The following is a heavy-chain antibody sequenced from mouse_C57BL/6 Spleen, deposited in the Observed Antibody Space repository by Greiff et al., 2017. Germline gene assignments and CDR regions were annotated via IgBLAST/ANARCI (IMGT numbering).Heavy chain of an antibody. Sequence: EVQLQQSGPGLVKPSQSLSLTCSVTGYSITSGYYWNWIRQFPGNKLEWMGYISYDGSNNYNPSLKNRISITRDTSKNQFFLKLNSVTTEDTATYYCARATTVRGFDYWGQGTTLTVSS. D-gene: IGHD1-1*01. CDR3: ARATTVRGFDY. CDR1: GYSITSGYY. CDR2: ISYDGSN. V-gene: IGHV3-6*01. J-gene: IGHJ2*01.